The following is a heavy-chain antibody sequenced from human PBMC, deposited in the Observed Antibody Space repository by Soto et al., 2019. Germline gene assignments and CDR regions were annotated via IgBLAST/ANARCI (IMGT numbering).Heavy chain of an antibody. CDR2: INGGTGQT. CDR3: ARGKGMEENYYYYGLDI. J-gene: IGHJ6*02. CDR1: GYTFTTHA. D-gene: IGHD1-1*01. V-gene: IGHV1-3*01. Sequence: GASVKVSCKASGYTFTTHAMHWVRQAPGQSLEWMGWINGGTGQTKHSQRFQGRVNITRDTSASTAYMELGSLRSEDTAVYYCARGKGMEENYYYYGLDIWGQGTTGTGSS.